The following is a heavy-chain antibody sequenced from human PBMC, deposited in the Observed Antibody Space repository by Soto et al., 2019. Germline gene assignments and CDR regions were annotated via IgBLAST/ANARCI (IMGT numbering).Heavy chain of an antibody. CDR2: IYWDDDK. J-gene: IGHJ5*02. CDR1: GFSLSTSGVG. V-gene: IGHV2-5*02. D-gene: IGHD3-16*01. Sequence: QITLKESGPTLVKPTQTLTLTCTFSGFSLSTSGVGVGWIRQPPGKALEWLALIYWDDDKRYSPSLKSRLAITKDTSKNQVVLTMTNMDPMDTANYYCAHHPYDYISPWGPGTLVIVSS. CDR3: AHHPYDYISP.